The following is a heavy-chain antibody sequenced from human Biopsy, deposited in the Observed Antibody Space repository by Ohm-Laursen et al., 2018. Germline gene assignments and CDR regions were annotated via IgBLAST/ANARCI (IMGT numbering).Heavy chain of an antibody. CDR1: GGSPNDYF. J-gene: IGHJ2*01. CDR2: IYSSGGS. D-gene: IGHD6-19*01. Sequence: SETLSLTCSVSGGSPNDYFWSWIRQPAGETLEWIGRIYSSGGSSYNPSLKSRISMSMDPSNNQFSLTLTSATASDTAVYYCARTPGKAVAGRFLDLWGRGTLVTVSS. CDR3: ARTPGKAVAGRFLDL. V-gene: IGHV4-4*07.